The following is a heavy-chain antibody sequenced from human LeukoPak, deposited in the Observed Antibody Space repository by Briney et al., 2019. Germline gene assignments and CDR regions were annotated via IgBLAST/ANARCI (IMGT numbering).Heavy chain of an antibody. Sequence: PSETLSLTCTVSGGSISSYYWSWIRQPPGKGLEWLGYIYYSGSTNYNPSLKSRVTISVDTSKNQFSLKLSSVTAADTAVYYCARDGSGSYSQYFDYWGQGTLVTVSS. CDR2: IYYSGST. CDR3: ARDGSGSYSQYFDY. V-gene: IGHV4-59*12. D-gene: IGHD3-10*01. J-gene: IGHJ4*02. CDR1: GGSISSYY.